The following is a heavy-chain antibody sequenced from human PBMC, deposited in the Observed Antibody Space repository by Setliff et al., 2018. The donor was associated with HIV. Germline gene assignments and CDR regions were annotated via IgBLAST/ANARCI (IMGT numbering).Heavy chain of an antibody. Sequence: SETLSLTCTVSGGSISSSSYYWGWIRQPPGKGLEWIGSIYYSGSTYYNPSLKSRVTISVDTSKNQFSLKLSSVTAADTAVYYCARRRYYYDSSGLFDYWGQGTLVTVS. CDR3: ARRRYYYDSSGLFDY. D-gene: IGHD3-22*01. CDR2: IYYSGST. J-gene: IGHJ4*02. CDR1: GGSISSSSYY. V-gene: IGHV4-39*01.